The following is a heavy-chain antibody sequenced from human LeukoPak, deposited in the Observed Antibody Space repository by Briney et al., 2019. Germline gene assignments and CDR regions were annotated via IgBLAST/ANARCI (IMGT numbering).Heavy chain of an antibody. D-gene: IGHD3-9*01. Sequence: GGSLRLSCAASGFTFSSYAMNWVRQAPGKGLEWVSAISGSGGSTYYADSVKGRFTISRDNSKNTLYLQMNSLRAEDTAVYYCARDGNDILTGYYFPDYWGQGTLVTVSS. J-gene: IGHJ4*02. CDR1: GFTFSSYA. CDR2: ISGSGGST. CDR3: ARDGNDILTGYYFPDY. V-gene: IGHV3-23*01.